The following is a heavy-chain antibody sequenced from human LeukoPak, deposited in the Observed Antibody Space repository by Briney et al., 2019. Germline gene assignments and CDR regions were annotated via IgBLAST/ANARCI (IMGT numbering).Heavy chain of an antibody. Sequence: GGALQISCKGSGYSFTSYWIGWVRQMPGKGLEGMGIIYPNDSDIRYRASLQGQVNISADKSIRTAYLQWSSLKASDTAMYYCASAYSGSLDAFDIWGQGTMVTVSS. CDR1: GYSFTSYW. CDR2: IYPNDSDI. D-gene: IGHD1-26*01. J-gene: IGHJ3*02. CDR3: ASAYSGSLDAFDI. V-gene: IGHV5-51*01.